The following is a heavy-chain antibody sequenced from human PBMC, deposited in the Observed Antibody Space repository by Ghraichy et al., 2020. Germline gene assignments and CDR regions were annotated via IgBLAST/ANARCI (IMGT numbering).Heavy chain of an antibody. V-gene: IGHV4-39*07. D-gene: IGHD6-13*01. J-gene: IGHJ4*02. CDR2: IYYSGST. CDR3: ARPPREQQLGIRY. CDR1: GGSISSSSYY. Sequence: GSLRLSCTVSGGSISSSSYYWGWIRQPPGKGLEWIGSIYYSGSTYYNPSLKSRVTISVDTSKNQFSLKLSSVTAADTAVYYCARPPREQQLGIRYWGQGTLVTVSS.